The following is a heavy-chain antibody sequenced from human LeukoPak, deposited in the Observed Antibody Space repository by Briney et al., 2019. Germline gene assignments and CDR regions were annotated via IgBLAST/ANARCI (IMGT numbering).Heavy chain of an antibody. Sequence: GGSLRLSCAASGFTFSSYSMNWVRQAPGKGLEWLSYISSTSSAIYYADSLKGRFTISRDNSKNTLYLQMNSLRAEDTAVYYCARDRDYGGNSALDYWGQGTLVTVSS. J-gene: IGHJ4*02. V-gene: IGHV3-48*01. CDR2: ISSTSSAI. CDR3: ARDRDYGGNSALDY. CDR1: GFTFSSYS. D-gene: IGHD4-23*01.